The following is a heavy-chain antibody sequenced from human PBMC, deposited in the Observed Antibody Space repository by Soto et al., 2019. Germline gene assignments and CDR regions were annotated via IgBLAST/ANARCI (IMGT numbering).Heavy chain of an antibody. Sequence: QVQLVQSGAEVQKPGSSVKVSCKASGGTFSSYAISWVRQAPGQGLEWMGGIIPIFGTANYAQKFQGRVTITADESTSTAYMELSSLRSEDTAVYYCASPRRGSGSALYDAFDIWGQGTMVTVSS. D-gene: IGHD3-10*01. CDR1: GGTFSSYA. CDR2: IIPIFGTA. J-gene: IGHJ3*02. V-gene: IGHV1-69*01. CDR3: ASPRRGSGSALYDAFDI.